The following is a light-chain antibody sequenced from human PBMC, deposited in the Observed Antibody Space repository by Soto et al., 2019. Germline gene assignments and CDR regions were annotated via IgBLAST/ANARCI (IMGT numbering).Light chain of an antibody. CDR3: AAWDDSLRGPV. V-gene: IGLV1-47*01. Sequence: QSVLTQPPSASGTPGQRVTISCSGSSSNIGSNYVYWYQQLPGTAPKLLIYRNNQRPSGVPDRFSGSKSGTSASLAISGLGSEDEADYYCAAWDDSLRGPVFGGGTKVTVL. J-gene: IGLJ3*02. CDR1: SSNIGSNY. CDR2: RNN.